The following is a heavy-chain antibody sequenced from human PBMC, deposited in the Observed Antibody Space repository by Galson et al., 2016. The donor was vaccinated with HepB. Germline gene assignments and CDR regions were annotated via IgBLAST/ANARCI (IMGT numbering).Heavy chain of an antibody. Sequence: SLRLSCAASGFTFSRSSMHWVRQAPGKGLEWVAVISYDASNRIYIDSVKGRFTISRDNSKNILELQMNSLRADDTAVYYCAKASGNYPYWYFDLWGRGTLVTVSS. CDR1: GFTFSRSS. CDR2: ISYDASNR. CDR3: AKASGNYPYWYFDL. V-gene: IGHV3-30*04. D-gene: IGHD1-26*01. J-gene: IGHJ2*01.